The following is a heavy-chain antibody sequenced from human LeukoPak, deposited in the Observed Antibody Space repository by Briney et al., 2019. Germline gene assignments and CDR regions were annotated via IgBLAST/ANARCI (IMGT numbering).Heavy chain of an antibody. D-gene: IGHD3-3*01. CDR1: GNSLSELS. CDR2: FDPEEAKM. CDR3: TTRSDEFWSGFVN. J-gene: IGHJ4*02. Sequence: ASVKVSCKVSGNSLSELSIQWVRQAPGKGLECMGGFDPEEAKMVYAQNFQGRVTMTEDSSTQTAYMELSGLTSDDTAVYYCTTRSDEFWSGFVNWGQGTLVTVSS. V-gene: IGHV1-24*01.